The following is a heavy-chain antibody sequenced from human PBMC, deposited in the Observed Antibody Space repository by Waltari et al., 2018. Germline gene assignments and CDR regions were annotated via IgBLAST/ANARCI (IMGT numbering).Heavy chain of an antibody. CDR3: ARDSQYSSGWYRADYFDY. CDR1: GFTFSSYA. Sequence: QVQLVESGGGVVQPGRSLRLSCAASGFTFSSYAMHWVRQAPGMGLEWVAVISYDGSNKYYADSVKGRFTISRDNSKNTLYLQMNSLRAEDTAVYYCARDSQYSSGWYRADYFDYWGQGTLVTVSS. D-gene: IGHD6-19*01. CDR2: ISYDGSNK. V-gene: IGHV3-30*01. J-gene: IGHJ4*02.